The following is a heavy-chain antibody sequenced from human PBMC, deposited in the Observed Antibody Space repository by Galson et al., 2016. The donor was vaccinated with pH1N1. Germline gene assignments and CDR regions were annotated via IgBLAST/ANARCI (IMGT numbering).Heavy chain of an antibody. CDR3: AKTVGSTLGH. D-gene: IGHD2-15*01. V-gene: IGHV3-23*01. CDR1: GFTFSSNA. Sequence: SLRLSCATSGFTFSSNAMSWVRQAPGEGLEWISTISNDALTTYYADSVKGRFTISRDNSKKTAYLQMNTLSAEDTAVYFCAKTVGSTLGHWGQGTLVTVSS. CDR2: ISNDALTT. J-gene: IGHJ4*02.